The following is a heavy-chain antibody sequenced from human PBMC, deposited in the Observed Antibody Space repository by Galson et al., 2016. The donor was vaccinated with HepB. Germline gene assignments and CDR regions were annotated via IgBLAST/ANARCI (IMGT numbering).Heavy chain of an antibody. CDR3: ARAPGGGFAWGPLDY. J-gene: IGHJ4*02. CDR2: ISFDGSDK. V-gene: IGHV3-30*04. D-gene: IGHD5-24*01. Sequence: CAASGFTFSSYAVHWVRQAPGKRLEWVAVISFDGSDKKYADSVKGRFTISRDNSKNTLYLQMNSLRPEDTALYYCARAPGGGFAWGPLDYWGQGTLVTVSS. CDR1: GFTFSSYA.